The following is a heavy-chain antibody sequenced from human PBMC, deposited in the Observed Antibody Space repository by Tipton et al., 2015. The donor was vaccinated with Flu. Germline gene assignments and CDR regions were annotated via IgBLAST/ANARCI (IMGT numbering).Heavy chain of an antibody. CDR1: GGSISTSYY. CDR2: IHYSGSL. D-gene: IGHD4-11*01. V-gene: IGHV4-39*01. J-gene: IGHJ5*02. CDR3: ARRDYSNYVSDPKSWFDP. Sequence: LRLSCTVSGGSISTSYYWGWVRQPPGKGLEWIGDIHYSGSLYYNPSLNSRVNISLDASKKQFSLRLSSVTAADTAVYYCARRDYSNYVSDPKSWFDPWGQGTLVAVSS.